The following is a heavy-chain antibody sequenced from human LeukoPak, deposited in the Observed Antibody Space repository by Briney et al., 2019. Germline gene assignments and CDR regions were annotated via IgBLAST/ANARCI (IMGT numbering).Heavy chain of an antibody. CDR3: AKHQPGQRVVDY. CDR1: GFTFSSFW. J-gene: IGHJ4*02. CDR2: INSDGSTT. V-gene: IGHV3-74*01. D-gene: IGHD2-8*02. Sequence: PGGSLRLSCAASGFTFSSFWMHWVRQAPGKGLVWVSGINSDGSTTSYADSVKGRFTISRDNAKNSLYLQMNSLRAEDTAIYYCAKHQPGQRVVDYWGQGTLVTVSS.